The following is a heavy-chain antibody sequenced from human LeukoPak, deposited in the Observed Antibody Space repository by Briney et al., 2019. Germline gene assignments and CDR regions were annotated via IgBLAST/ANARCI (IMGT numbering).Heavy chain of an antibody. J-gene: IGHJ1*01. Sequence: GGSLRLSCAASGLTFSSHWMHWVRQAPGKGLVWVPRITNDGSSTTYADSVKGRFTISRDNANNFLYLQMNSLRAEDTALYYCARAYKDRSLAGKKEFFQHWGQGTLVTVSS. CDR1: GLTFSSHW. CDR3: ARAYKDRSLAGKKEFFQH. CDR2: ITNDGSST. V-gene: IGHV3-74*01. D-gene: IGHD6-19*01.